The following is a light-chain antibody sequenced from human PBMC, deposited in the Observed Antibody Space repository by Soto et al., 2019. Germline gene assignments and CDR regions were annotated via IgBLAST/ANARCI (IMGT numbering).Light chain of an antibody. Sequence: EIMLTQSPGTLSLSPGERATLSCRASQSLSGGYLAWFQQKPGQTPRLLIYSASNRATDIPDRFNGSGSGTDFTLTISRLEPEDFVVYYCQQNGSLPITFGQGTRLEIK. CDR2: SAS. V-gene: IGKV3-20*01. J-gene: IGKJ5*01. CDR3: QQNGSLPIT. CDR1: QSLSGGY.